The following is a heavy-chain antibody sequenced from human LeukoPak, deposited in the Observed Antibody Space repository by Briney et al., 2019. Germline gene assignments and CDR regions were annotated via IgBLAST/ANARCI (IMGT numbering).Heavy chain of an antibody. CDR2: INHSGST. CDR3: ARGLKGPGHPPSLFDP. V-gene: IGHV4-34*01. J-gene: IGHJ5*02. CDR1: GGSLSGYY. Sequence: PSETLSLTCAVYGGSLSGYYWGWIRQTTGKGLGRIGEINHSGSTNDNPSLKSRVTISVDPSKNQFSLKLSSVTAADTAVYYCARGLKGPGHPPSLFDPWGQGTLVTVSS.